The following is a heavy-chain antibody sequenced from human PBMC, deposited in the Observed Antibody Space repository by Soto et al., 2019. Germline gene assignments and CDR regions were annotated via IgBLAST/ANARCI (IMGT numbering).Heavy chain of an antibody. CDR2: IYPGDSDT. CDR3: ARHRRITIFGVVTNNWFDP. J-gene: IGHJ5*02. CDR1: GYIFTSYW. Sequence: VESLKISCKGSGYIFTSYWIGCFLQMPGEGLGWMGIIYPGDSDTRYSPSFQGQVTISADKSISTAYLQWSSLKASDTAMYYCARHRRITIFGVVTNNWFDPWGQGTLVTVSS. D-gene: IGHD3-3*01. V-gene: IGHV5-51*01.